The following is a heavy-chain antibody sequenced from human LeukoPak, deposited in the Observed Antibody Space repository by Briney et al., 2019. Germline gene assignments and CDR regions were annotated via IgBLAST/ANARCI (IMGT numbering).Heavy chain of an antibody. CDR3: ARDFRDCSSTSCHPWFDP. Sequence: ASVKVSCKASGYTFTSYGFSWVRQAPGQGLEWMGWISAHNGNTMYAQKLQGRVTMTTDTSTSTAYMELRSLRSDDTALYYCARDFRDCSSTSCHPWFDPWGQGTLVTVSS. CDR2: ISAHNGNT. J-gene: IGHJ5*02. CDR1: GYTFTSYG. V-gene: IGHV1-18*01. D-gene: IGHD2-2*01.